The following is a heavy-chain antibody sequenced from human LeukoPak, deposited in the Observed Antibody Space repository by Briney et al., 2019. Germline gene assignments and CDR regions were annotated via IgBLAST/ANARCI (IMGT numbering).Heavy chain of an antibody. CDR2: ISSSSSYI. Sequence: GGSLRLSCAASGFTFSSYSMNWVRQAPGKGLEWVSSISSSSSYIYYADSVKGRFTISRDNAKNSLYLQMNSLRAEDTAVYYCASLTAVAGSSPLSPAFDIWGQGTIVTVSS. V-gene: IGHV3-21*01. D-gene: IGHD6-19*01. CDR3: ASLTAVAGSSPLSPAFDI. J-gene: IGHJ3*02. CDR1: GFTFSSYS.